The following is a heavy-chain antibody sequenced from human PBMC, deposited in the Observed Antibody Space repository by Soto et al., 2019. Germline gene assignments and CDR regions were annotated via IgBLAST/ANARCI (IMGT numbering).Heavy chain of an antibody. V-gene: IGHV4-59*08. CDR2: IYYSGST. Sequence: SETLSLTCTVSGGSISSYDWSWIRQPPGKGLEWIGDIYYSGSTNYNPSLKSRVTISVATSKNQFSLKLSSVTAADTAVYYCASHEAAGTWYFDYRGQGTLVTVSS. CDR3: ASHEAAGTWYFDY. J-gene: IGHJ4*02. D-gene: IGHD6-13*01. CDR1: GGSISSYD.